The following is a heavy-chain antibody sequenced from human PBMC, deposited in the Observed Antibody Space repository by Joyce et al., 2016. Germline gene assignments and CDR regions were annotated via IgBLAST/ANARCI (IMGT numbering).Heavy chain of an antibody. CDR3: AKILTATYSSGWFLDY. CDR2: ISYDGVYK. Sequence: QVQLVESGGGVVQPGRSMRLSCAASGLTLSNYGVNWVHQAPGKGLEWVAVISYDGVYKYYADSVKGRFTISRDNSKNTVFLEMNSLRTEDTAVYYCAKILTATYSSGWFLDYWGQGTLVTVSS. J-gene: IGHJ4*02. D-gene: IGHD6-25*01. V-gene: IGHV3-30*18. CDR1: GLTLSNYG.